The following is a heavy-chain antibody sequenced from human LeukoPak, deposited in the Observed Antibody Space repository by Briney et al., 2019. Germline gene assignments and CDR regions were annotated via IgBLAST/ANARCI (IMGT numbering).Heavy chain of an antibody. CDR1: GGSISSGGYY. D-gene: IGHD1-26*01. CDR2: IYYSGST. V-gene: IGHV4-31*03. Sequence: SQTLSLTCIVSGGSISSGGYYWSWIRQHPGKGLEWIGYIYYSGSTYYNPSLKSRVTISVDTSKNQFSLKLSSVTAADTAVYYCARVQWELMGNDAFDIWGQGTMVTVSS. CDR3: ARVQWELMGNDAFDI. J-gene: IGHJ3*02.